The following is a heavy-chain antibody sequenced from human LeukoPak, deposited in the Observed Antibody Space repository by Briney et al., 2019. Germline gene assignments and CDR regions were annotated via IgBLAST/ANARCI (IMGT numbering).Heavy chain of an antibody. CDR2: IHYSGST. CDR1: GGSISTHY. J-gene: IGHJ4*02. Sequence: SETLSLTCNVSGGSISTHYWSWLRQPPGKGLEWIGYIHYSGSTRYNPSLKSRVIISMDTSNNQISLKLSSVTAADTAVYYGARVGPYYYGSESFLSLLLDYWLRGSLVSVPS. D-gene: IGHD3-10*01. V-gene: IGHV4-59*11. CDR3: ARVGPYYYGSESFLSLLLDY.